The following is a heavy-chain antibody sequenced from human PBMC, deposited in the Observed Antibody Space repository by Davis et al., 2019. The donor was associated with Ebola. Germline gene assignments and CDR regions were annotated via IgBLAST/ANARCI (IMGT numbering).Heavy chain of an antibody. CDR3: AKADRLNMITFGGVIVGGGFDY. V-gene: IGHV3-30*18. D-gene: IGHD3-16*02. Sequence: GESLKISCAASGFTFSSYGMHWVRQAPGKGLEWVAVISYDGSNKYYADSVKGRFTISRDNSKNTLYLQMNSLRAEDTAVYYCAKADRLNMITFGGVIVGGGFDYWGQGTLVTVSS. CDR1: GFTFSSYG. J-gene: IGHJ4*02. CDR2: ISYDGSNK.